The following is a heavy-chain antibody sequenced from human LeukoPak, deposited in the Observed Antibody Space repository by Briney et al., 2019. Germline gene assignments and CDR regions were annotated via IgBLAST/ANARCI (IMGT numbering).Heavy chain of an antibody. V-gene: IGHV4-39*01. D-gene: IGHD3-10*01. CDR1: GGSISSSSYY. J-gene: IGHJ5*02. CDR2: IYYSGRT. CDR3: ASIWFGELSSWFDP. Sequence: SETLSLSCTVSGGSISSSSYYWGWIRQPPGKGLEWLGCIYYSGRTYYNPSLKIRVTVSVDTSKNQFSLKLSSVDAADTYVYYYASIWFGELSSWFDPWGQGTLVTVSS.